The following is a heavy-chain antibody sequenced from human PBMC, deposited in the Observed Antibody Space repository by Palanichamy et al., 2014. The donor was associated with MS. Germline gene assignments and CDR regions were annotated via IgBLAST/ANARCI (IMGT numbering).Heavy chain of an antibody. CDR1: GASISSSIYY. Sequence: QLQLQESGPGLVKPSETLSLTCTVSGASISSSIYYWGWIRQPPGKGLEWIGSIYYSGSTHYNPSLKGRVTISVDTSKNQFSLILNSMTAADTAVYYCARNQSLNCGADCYSHAFNIWGQGTAVAVSS. CDR3: ARNQSLNCGADCYSHAFNI. V-gene: IGHV4-39*01. J-gene: IGHJ3*02. D-gene: IGHD2-21*02. CDR2: IYYSGST.